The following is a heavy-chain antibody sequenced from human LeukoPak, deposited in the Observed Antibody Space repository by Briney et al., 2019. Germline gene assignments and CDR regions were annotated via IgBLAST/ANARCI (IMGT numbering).Heavy chain of an antibody. J-gene: IGHJ6*03. V-gene: IGHV1-8*03. Sequence: ASVKVSCKASGYTFTSCDINWVRQATGQGLEWMGWMNPNSGNTGYAQKFQGRVTITRNTSISTAYMELSSLRSEDTAVYYCARTFRYYYGSGSYYNPYYYYMDVWGKGTTVTISS. D-gene: IGHD3-10*01. CDR1: GYTFTSCD. CDR2: MNPNSGNT. CDR3: ARTFRYYYGSGSYYNPYYYYMDV.